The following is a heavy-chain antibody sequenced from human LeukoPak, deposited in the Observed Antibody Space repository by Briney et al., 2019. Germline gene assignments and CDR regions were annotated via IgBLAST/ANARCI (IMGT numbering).Heavy chain of an antibody. V-gene: IGHV5-51*01. CDR3: ARDCGGDCFPRGSGMDV. Sequence: GESLKISCKGSGYRFTSYWIGWVRQMPGQGLEWMGIIYPGDSDTTYSPSFQGQATISVDKSISTAYLQWSSLKPSDTAMYYCARDCGGDCFPRGSGMDVWGQGTTVTVSS. CDR1: GYRFTSYW. J-gene: IGHJ6*02. CDR2: IYPGDSDT. D-gene: IGHD2-21*02.